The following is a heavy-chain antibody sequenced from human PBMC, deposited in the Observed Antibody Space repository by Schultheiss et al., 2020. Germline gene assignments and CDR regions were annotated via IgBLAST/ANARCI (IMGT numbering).Heavy chain of an antibody. V-gene: IGHV3-74*01. Sequence: GESLKISCAASGFTFNNYAMSWVRQAPGKGLVWVSRIKSDGSSTSYADSVKGRFTISRDNAKNSLYLQMNSLRAEDTAVYYCARSSRPHRSPLRVPVDYWGQGTLVTVSS. CDR3: ARSSRPHRSPLRVPVDY. CDR1: GFTFNNYA. CDR2: IKSDGSST. D-gene: IGHD3-16*01. J-gene: IGHJ4*02.